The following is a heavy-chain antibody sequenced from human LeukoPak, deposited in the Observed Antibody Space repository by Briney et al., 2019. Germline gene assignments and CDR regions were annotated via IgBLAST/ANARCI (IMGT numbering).Heavy chain of an antibody. D-gene: IGHD3-22*01. Sequence: GGSLRLSCAASGFTFSSYSMNWVRQAPGKGLEWVSSISSSSSYIYYADSVKGRFTISRDNAKNSLYLQMNSLRAEDTAVYYCASFASDRVVTHYYYYYYMDVWGKGTTVTVSS. J-gene: IGHJ6*03. CDR3: ASFASDRVVTHYYYYYYMDV. CDR2: ISSSSSYI. CDR1: GFTFSSYS. V-gene: IGHV3-21*01.